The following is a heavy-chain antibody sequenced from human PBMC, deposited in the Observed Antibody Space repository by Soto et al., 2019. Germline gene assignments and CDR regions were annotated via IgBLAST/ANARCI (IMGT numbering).Heavy chain of an antibody. Sequence: QVQLVESGGGVVQPGTSLRVSCVGSGFTFRSYVIHWVRQAPGKGLEWVALTSYAGSDKYYGDSVRGRFTISRDNSRNTVDLQMDSVRLEDTALYYCARWGTTGGLDVWGQGTLVSVSS. V-gene: IGHV3-30*19. D-gene: IGHD3-16*01. CDR3: ARWGTTGGLDV. CDR1: GFTFRSYV. J-gene: IGHJ1*01. CDR2: TSYAGSDK.